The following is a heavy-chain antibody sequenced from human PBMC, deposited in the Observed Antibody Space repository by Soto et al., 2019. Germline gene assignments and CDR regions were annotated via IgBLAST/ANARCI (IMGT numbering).Heavy chain of an antibody. J-gene: IGHJ4*02. Sequence: SVKVSCKASGYTFTSYGISWVRQAPGQGFEWMGIFNPDTGNTEYAQNFQGRVTMTRDTSTSTVYMELSSLRSEDTAVYYCARERIGAGGTTFDYWGQGTLVAVSS. V-gene: IGHV1-18*01. CDR3: ARERIGAGGTTFDY. D-gene: IGHD6-13*01. CDR1: GYTFTSYG. CDR2: FNPDTGNT.